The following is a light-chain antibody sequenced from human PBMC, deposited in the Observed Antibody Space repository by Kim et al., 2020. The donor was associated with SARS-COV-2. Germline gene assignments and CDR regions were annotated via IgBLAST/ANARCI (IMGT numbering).Light chain of an antibody. V-gene: IGLV1-44*01. CDR2: SVD. J-gene: IGLJ3*02. Sequence: PAAIVTCYPGGGIAVGRYNSGPWFQQRPGTAPKLLLYSVDNRPSGVPNRFSGSKSGASASLAISGLQSEDEADYFCTSWNDTRGWVFGAGTKLTVL. CDR3: TSWNDTRGWV. CDR1: IAVGRYNS.